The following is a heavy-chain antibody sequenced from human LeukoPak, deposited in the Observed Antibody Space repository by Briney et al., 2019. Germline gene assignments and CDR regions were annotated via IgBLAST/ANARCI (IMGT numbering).Heavy chain of an antibody. CDR3: ARVDGSCSGGSCPSGNWFDP. V-gene: IGHV4-34*01. D-gene: IGHD2-15*01. CDR2: INQSGST. CDR1: GGSLSGFY. J-gene: IGHJ5*02. Sequence: PSETLSLTCAVYGGSLSGFYWSWIRQSPGKGLEWIGEINQSGSTNYNPSLKSRVTISVDTSKNQFSLKLNSVTAADTAVYYCARVDGSCSGGSCPSGNWFDPWGQGTLVTVSS.